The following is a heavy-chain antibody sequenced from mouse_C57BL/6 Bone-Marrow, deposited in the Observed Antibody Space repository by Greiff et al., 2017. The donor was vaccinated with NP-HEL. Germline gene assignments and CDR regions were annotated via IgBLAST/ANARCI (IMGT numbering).Heavy chain of an antibody. CDR1: GYTFTSYG. CDR2: IYPRSGNT. J-gene: IGHJ4*01. Sequence: VQLVESGAELARPGASVKLSCKASGYTFTSYGISWVKQRTGQGLEWIGEIYPRSGNTYYTEKVKGKATLTADKSSSTAYMELRSLTSEYSAVYFFARTTIPWAIDYWGQGTSVTVSS. D-gene: IGHD1-1*02. V-gene: IGHV1-81*01. CDR3: ARTTIPWAIDY.